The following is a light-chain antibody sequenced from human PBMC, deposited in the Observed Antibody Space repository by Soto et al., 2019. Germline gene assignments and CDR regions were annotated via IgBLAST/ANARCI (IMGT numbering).Light chain of an antibody. CDR1: SSNIGSNS. Sequence: QSVLTQPPSASWTPGQRVTISCSGSSSNIGSNSVNWYQQLPGTAPKLLIYSNNQRPSGVPDRFSGSKSGTSASLAISGLQSEDEADYYCAAWDDRLNGYVFGTGTKVTVL. CDR2: SNN. V-gene: IGLV1-44*01. CDR3: AAWDDRLNGYV. J-gene: IGLJ1*01.